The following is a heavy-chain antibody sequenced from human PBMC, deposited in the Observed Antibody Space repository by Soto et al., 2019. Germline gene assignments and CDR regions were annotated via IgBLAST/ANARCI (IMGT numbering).Heavy chain of an antibody. CDR3: ARRHDYGDYVDY. D-gene: IGHD4-17*01. V-gene: IGHV3-30-3*01. J-gene: IGHJ4*02. Sequence: GGSLRLSCAASGFTFSSYAMHWVRQAPGKGLEWVAVISYDGSNKYYADSVKGRFTISRDNSKNTLYLQMNSLRAEETAVYYCARRHDYGDYVDYWGQGTLVTVSS. CDR2: ISYDGSNK. CDR1: GFTFSSYA.